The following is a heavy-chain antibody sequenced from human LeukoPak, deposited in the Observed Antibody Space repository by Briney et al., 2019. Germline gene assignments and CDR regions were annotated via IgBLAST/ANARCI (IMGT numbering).Heavy chain of an antibody. CDR1: GYSFTSYW. Sequence: GASVKVSCKGSGYSFTSYWIGWVRQMPGKGLEWMGIIYPGDSDTRYSPSFQGQVTISADKSISTAYLQWSSLRASDTAMYYCARQDQLVRYYFDYWGQGTLVTVSS. CDR2: IYPGDSDT. CDR3: ARQDQLVRYYFDY. V-gene: IGHV5-51*01. D-gene: IGHD6-6*01. J-gene: IGHJ4*02.